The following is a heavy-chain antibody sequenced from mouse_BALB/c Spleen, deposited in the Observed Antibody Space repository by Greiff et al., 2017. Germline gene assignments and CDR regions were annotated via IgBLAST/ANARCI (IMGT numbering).Heavy chain of an antibody. CDR1: GFTFSSYA. J-gene: IGHJ1*01. CDR3: ARGGSYWYFDV. D-gene: IGHD1-1*01. V-gene: IGHV5-6-5*01. Sequence: EVQLVESGGGLVKPGGSLKLSCAASGFTFSSYAMSWVRQTPEKRLEWVASISSGGSTYYPDSVKGRFTISRDNARNILYLQMSSLRSEDTAMYYCARGGSYWYFDVWGAGTTVTVSS. CDR2: ISSGGST.